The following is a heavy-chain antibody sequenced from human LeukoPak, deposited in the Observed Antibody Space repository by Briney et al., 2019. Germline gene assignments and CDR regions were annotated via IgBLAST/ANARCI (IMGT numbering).Heavy chain of an antibody. D-gene: IGHD2-15*01. CDR3: ARKRGGGSYYFDY. V-gene: IGHV3-7*01. Sequence: PGGSLRLSCAASPVTSSSHWMSWVRQAPGKGLEWVANIKEDGSEKYYVDSVKGRFTISRDNAKNSLYLQINSLRVEDTAVYYCARKRGGGSYYFDYWGQGTLVTVSS. CDR1: PVTSSSHW. CDR2: IKEDGSEK. J-gene: IGHJ4*02.